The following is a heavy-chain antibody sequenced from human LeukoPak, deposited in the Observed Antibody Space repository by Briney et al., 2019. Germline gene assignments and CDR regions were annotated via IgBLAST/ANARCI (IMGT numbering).Heavy chain of an antibody. CDR3: AADLDAYNTLDS. CDR1: GFTFSNTW. CDR2: IKTKSEGGTT. J-gene: IGHJ4*02. Sequence: PGGPLRLSCVGSGFTFSNTWMNWVRRAPGKGLEWVGRIKTKSEGGTTHYAAHVKGRFTISRDDSKKTIFLQTNSLKIEDTAIYFCAADLDAYNTLDSWGQGALVTVSS. V-gene: IGHV3-15*01. D-gene: IGHD5-24*01.